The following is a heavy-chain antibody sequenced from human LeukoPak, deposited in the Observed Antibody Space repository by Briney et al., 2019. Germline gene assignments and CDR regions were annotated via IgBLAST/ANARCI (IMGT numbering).Heavy chain of an antibody. J-gene: IGHJ4*02. CDR1: GYAFSNYG. D-gene: IGHD2-15*01. CDR2: ISTFNGHT. CDR3: ARRHLVGSGYFDH. V-gene: IGHV1-18*01. Sequence: ASVKVSCKASGYAFSNYGISWVRQAPGQGLEWLGWISTFNGHTTYALKFQDRGTMTTDTSTDIAYLELRSLRTDDTAVYYCARRHLVGSGYFDHWGQGTLVTVSS.